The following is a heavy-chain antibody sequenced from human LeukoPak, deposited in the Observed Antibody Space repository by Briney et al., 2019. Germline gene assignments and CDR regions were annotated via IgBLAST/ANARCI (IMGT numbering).Heavy chain of an antibody. Sequence: SETLSLTCTVSGGPISSSSYYWGWIRQPPGKGLEWIGSIYYSGSTYHNPSLKSRVTISVDTSKNQFSLRLSSVTAADTAVYYCARLPTVTFFDYWGQGTLVTVSS. CDR1: GGPISSSSYY. D-gene: IGHD4-17*01. J-gene: IGHJ4*02. CDR2: IYYSGST. V-gene: IGHV4-39*01. CDR3: ARLPTVTFFDY.